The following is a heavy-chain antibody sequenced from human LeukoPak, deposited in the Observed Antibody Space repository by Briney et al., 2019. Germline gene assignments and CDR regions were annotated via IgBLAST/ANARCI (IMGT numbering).Heavy chain of an antibody. Sequence: HPGGSLRLSCAASGFTFSSYAMSWVRQAPGKGLEWVSAISGSGGSTYYADSVKGRFTISRDNSKNTLYLQMNSLRAEDTAVYYCANPPSSGWYYYGMDVWGQGTTVTVSS. J-gene: IGHJ6*02. D-gene: IGHD6-19*01. CDR2: ISGSGGST. V-gene: IGHV3-23*01. CDR3: ANPPSSGWYYYGMDV. CDR1: GFTFSSYA.